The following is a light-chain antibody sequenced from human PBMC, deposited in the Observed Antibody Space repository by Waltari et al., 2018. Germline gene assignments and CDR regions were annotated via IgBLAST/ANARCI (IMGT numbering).Light chain of an antibody. CDR3: CSYAGTSASIV. J-gene: IGLJ1*01. CDR2: DVT. CDR1: TSGVGTSNF. Sequence: QSALTQPPSVSGSPGQSVTLSCTGSTSGVGTSNFVSWYQQHPGKVPTLIIYDVTRRPSGVPDRFSGSKSGNTASLTISGLHVVDEAHYYCCSYAGTSASIVFGTGTQVTVL. V-gene: IGLV2-11*01.